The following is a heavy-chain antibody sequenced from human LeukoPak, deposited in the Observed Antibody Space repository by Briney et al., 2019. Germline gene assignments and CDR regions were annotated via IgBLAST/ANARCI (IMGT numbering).Heavy chain of an antibody. V-gene: IGHV3-21*01. CDR3: ARPGGRYLDGSPAAYGMDV. CDR1: GFTFSSYS. CDR2: ISSSSSYI. J-gene: IGHJ6*02. D-gene: IGHD3-9*01. Sequence: KSGGSLRLSCAASGFTFSSYSMNWVRQAPGKGLEWVSSISSSSSYIYYADSVKGRFTISRDNAKNSLYLQMNSLRAEDTAVYYCARPGGRYLDGSPAAYGMDVRGQGPSVTVSS.